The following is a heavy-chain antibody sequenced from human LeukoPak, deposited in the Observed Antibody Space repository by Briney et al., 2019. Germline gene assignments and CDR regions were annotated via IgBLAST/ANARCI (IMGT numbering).Heavy chain of an antibody. CDR3: ARIWGPNWYFDL. J-gene: IGHJ2*01. V-gene: IGHV3-21*01. CDR1: GFTFSSFS. Sequence: PGGSLRLSCAASGFTFSSFSMNWVRQAPGKGLEWVSFISATADYQHYADSVKGRFTISRDNAKNSLYVQMDNLRAEDTAVYYCARIWGPNWYFDLWGRGTLVTVSS. D-gene: IGHD3-16*01. CDR2: ISATADYQ.